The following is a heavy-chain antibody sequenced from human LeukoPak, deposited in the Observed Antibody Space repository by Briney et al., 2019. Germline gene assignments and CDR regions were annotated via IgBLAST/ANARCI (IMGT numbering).Heavy chain of an antibody. CDR2: ISGFNA. J-gene: IGHJ4*02. D-gene: IGHD2-8*01. V-gene: IGHV3-23*01. Sequence: GGSLRLSCTTSGFAFSNYAMNWVRQAPGKGPEWVSGISGFNAYYADSVKGRFTIFRDNSKNVLYLQMDRLRAEDTAVYSCAKDVCTSPRCLLYFDSWGQGTLVTVSS. CDR1: GFAFSNYA. CDR3: AKDVCTSPRCLLYFDS.